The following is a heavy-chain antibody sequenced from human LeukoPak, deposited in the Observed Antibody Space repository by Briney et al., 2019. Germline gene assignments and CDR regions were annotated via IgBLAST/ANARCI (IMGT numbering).Heavy chain of an antibody. CDR2: IHHSGST. Sequence: SETLSLTCAVYGGPFIGHYWSWIRHSPGKGLEWIGEIHHSGSTNYNPSLESRLTISIDTSKNQFSLRLSSVAAADTAVYYCARAWTNDFDIWGQGTTVTISS. V-gene: IGHV4-34*01. J-gene: IGHJ3*02. CDR1: GGPFIGHY. CDR3: ARAWTNDFDI. D-gene: IGHD3/OR15-3a*01.